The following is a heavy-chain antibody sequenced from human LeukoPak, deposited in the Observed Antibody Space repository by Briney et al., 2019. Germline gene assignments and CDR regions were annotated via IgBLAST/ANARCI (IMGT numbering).Heavy chain of an antibody. CDR2: IYYSGST. J-gene: IGHJ5*02. CDR3: ARCSASPYYYSSSGYGLSSWFDP. Sequence: SETLSLTCTVSGGSISNYYWSWIRQPPGKGLEWIGYIYYSGSTDYNPSLKSRVTISVDTSKNQFSLQLSSVTAADTAVYYCARCSASPYYYSSSGYGLSSWFDPWGQGTLVTVSS. D-gene: IGHD3-22*01. V-gene: IGHV4-59*01. CDR1: GGSISNYY.